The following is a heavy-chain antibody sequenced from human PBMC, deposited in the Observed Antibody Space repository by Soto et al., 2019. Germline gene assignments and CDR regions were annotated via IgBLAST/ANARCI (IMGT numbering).Heavy chain of an antibody. CDR1: GYTFTSYD. D-gene: IGHD6-19*01. V-gene: IGHV1-8*01. CDR3: ARSVEWLASFDY. J-gene: IGHJ4*02. Sequence: QVQLVQSGAEVKKPGASVKVSCKASGYTFTSYDINWVRQATGQGLAWMGWMNPNSGNTGYAHKYQGRFTMTRNTTTSTAYMALSSLRSDDTAVYYCARSVEWLASFDYWGQGTLVTASS. CDR2: MNPNSGNT.